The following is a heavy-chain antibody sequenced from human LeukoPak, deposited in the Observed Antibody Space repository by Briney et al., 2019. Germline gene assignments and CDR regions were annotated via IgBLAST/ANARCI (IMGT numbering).Heavy chain of an antibody. V-gene: IGHV1-69*06. Sequence: SVKVSCKASGGTFDSHAISWVRQAPGQGLEWMGAIIPMYNTANYAQKFQGRVAIIADKSTSTAHMELSSLRSDDTAVYYCASAQNNHGYVYYGMDVWGEGTTVTVSS. CDR3: ASAQNNHGYVYYGMDV. CDR1: GGTFDSHA. D-gene: IGHD5-12*01. J-gene: IGHJ6*04. CDR2: IIPMYNTA.